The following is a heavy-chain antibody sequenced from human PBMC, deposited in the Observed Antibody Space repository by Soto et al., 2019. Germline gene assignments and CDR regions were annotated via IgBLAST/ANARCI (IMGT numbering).Heavy chain of an antibody. CDR1: GYTFTGYY. V-gene: IGHV1-2*04. CDR3: ARNRESITMVRGVLSRYPEKSEKYGMDV. D-gene: IGHD3-10*01. Sequence: GASVKVSCKASGYTFTGYYMHWVRQAPGQGLEWMGWINPNSGGTNYAQKFQGWVTMTRDTSISTANMELSRLRSDDTAVYYCARNRESITMVRGVLSRYPEKSEKYGMDVWGQGTTVTVSS. J-gene: IGHJ6*02. CDR2: INPNSGGT.